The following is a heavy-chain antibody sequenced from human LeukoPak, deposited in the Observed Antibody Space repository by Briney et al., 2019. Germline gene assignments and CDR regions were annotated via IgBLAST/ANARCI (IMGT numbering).Heavy chain of an antibody. Sequence: ASVKVSCKASGYTFTGYYMHWVRQAPGQGLEWMGWINPNSGGTNYAQKFQGRVTMTRDTSISTAYMELRSLRSDDTAVYYCARDRFAGSYYNENRFDYWGQGTLVTVSS. CDR2: INPNSGGT. D-gene: IGHD3-10*01. V-gene: IGHV1-2*02. CDR3: ARDRFAGSYYNENRFDY. J-gene: IGHJ4*02. CDR1: GYTFTGYY.